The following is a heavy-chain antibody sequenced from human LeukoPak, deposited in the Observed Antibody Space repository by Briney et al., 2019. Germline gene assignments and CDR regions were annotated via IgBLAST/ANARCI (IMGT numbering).Heavy chain of an antibody. Sequence: GGSLRLSCAASGFTFSTYAMSWVRQAPGKGLEWVSAISGRGVSTSYADSVRGRFTISRDNSKNTLYLQMNSLRAEDTAVYYCAKPASGNWDDVSDYWGQGTLVTVSS. D-gene: IGHD1-20*01. CDR1: GFTFSTYA. CDR3: AKPASGNWDDVSDY. CDR2: ISGRGVST. V-gene: IGHV3-23*01. J-gene: IGHJ4*02.